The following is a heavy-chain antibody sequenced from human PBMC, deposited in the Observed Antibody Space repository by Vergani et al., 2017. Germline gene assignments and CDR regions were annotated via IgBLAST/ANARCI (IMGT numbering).Heavy chain of an antibody. V-gene: IGHV1-69*01. Sequence: QVQLVQSGAEVKKPGSSVKVSCKASGGTFSSYAISWVRQAPGPGLEWMGGIIPIFGTANYAQKFQGRVTITADESTSTAYMGRSSLRSEDTAVYYCARLIAVAGTIYYYYGMDVWGQGTTVTVSS. CDR3: ARLIAVAGTIYYYYGMDV. CDR2: IIPIFGTA. CDR1: GGTFSSYA. J-gene: IGHJ6*02. D-gene: IGHD6-19*01.